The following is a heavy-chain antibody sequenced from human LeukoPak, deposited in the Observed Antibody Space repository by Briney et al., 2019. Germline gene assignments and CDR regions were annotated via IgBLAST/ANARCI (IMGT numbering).Heavy chain of an antibody. Sequence: GGSLRLSCAASGFTFSDYYMSWIRQAPGKGLEWVSYISSSSSYTNYVDSVKGRFTISRDNAKNSLYLQMNSLRAEDTAVYYCAREEMATPHDAFDIWGQGTMVTVSS. D-gene: IGHD5-24*01. J-gene: IGHJ3*02. V-gene: IGHV3-11*05. CDR1: GFTFSDYY. CDR3: AREEMATPHDAFDI. CDR2: ISSSSSYT.